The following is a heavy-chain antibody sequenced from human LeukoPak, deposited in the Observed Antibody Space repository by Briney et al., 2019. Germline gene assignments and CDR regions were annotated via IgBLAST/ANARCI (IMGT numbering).Heavy chain of an antibody. Sequence: ASVKVSCKASGYTFTSYYMHWVRQAPGQGLEWMGLINPSGGSTSYAQKFQGRVTMTRDTSTSTVYMELSSLRSEDTAVYYCARAACGGDCTYYYGMDVWGQGTTGTVSS. D-gene: IGHD2-21*02. V-gene: IGHV1-46*01. CDR2: INPSGGST. CDR1: GYTFTSYY. J-gene: IGHJ6*02. CDR3: ARAACGGDCTYYYGMDV.